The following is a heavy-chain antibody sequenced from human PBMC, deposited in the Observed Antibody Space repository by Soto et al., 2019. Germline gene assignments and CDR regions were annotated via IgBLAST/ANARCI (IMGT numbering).Heavy chain of an antibody. CDR3: TTFQH. V-gene: IGHV3-15*01. CDR2: SKGKPDGGTT. Sequence: GGSLRLSCVAFGSTFNNAWMSWVRQAPGKGLEWVGRSKGKPDGGTTDYAAPVKGRFTISRDDSQNTVYLQMNSLKTEDTAVYYCTTFQHWGQGTQVTVS. J-gene: IGHJ1*01. CDR1: GSTFNNAW.